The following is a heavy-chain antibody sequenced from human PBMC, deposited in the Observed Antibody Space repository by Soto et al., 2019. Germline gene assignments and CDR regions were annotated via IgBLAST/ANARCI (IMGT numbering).Heavy chain of an antibody. Sequence: ASVKVSCKASGYTFTSYGISWVLQAPGQGLEWMGWISAYNGNTNYAQKLQGRVTMTTDTSTSTAYMELRSLRSDDTAVYYCARDGYDFWSGYYSRSPTYYYYGMDVWGQGTTVTVSS. V-gene: IGHV1-18*01. CDR1: GYTFTSYG. D-gene: IGHD3-3*01. CDR3: ARDGYDFWSGYYSRSPTYYYYGMDV. CDR2: ISAYNGNT. J-gene: IGHJ6*02.